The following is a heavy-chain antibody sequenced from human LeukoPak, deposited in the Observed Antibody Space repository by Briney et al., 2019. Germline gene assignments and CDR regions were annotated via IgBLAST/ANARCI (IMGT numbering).Heavy chain of an antibody. D-gene: IGHD5-24*01. Sequence: GGSLRLSCAASGFTFSSYAMSWVRQAPGKGLEWVAVISYDGSNKYYADSVKGRFTISRDNSKNTLYLQMNSLRAEDTAVYYCAKDSGDGYNMGPLDGLGYYGMDVWGQGTTVTVSS. V-gene: IGHV3-30*18. CDR2: ISYDGSNK. CDR1: GFTFSSYA. CDR3: AKDSGDGYNMGPLDGLGYYGMDV. J-gene: IGHJ6*02.